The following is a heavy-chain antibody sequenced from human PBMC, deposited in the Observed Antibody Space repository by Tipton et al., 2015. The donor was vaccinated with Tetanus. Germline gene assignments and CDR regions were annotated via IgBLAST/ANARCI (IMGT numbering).Heavy chain of an antibody. J-gene: IGHJ3*01. Sequence: QLVQSGAEVKQPGESLKISCRGSGYMFSSHWIGWVRQVPGKGLEWLGTIYPGDSYSTYSPSFEGQVTISVDRSIDTAYLQWSSLKASDTAIYYCARPLTSVAFGGFAFDVWGQGTLVTVSS. CDR3: ARPLTSVAFGGFAFDV. CDR1: GYMFSSHW. V-gene: IGHV5-51*01. D-gene: IGHD3-16*01. CDR2: IYPGDSYS.